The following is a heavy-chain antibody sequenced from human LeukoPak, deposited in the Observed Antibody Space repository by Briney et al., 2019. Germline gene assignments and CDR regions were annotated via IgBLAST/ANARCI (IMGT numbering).Heavy chain of an antibody. V-gene: IGHV1-2*02. D-gene: IGHD3-10*01. CDR1: GYTFTAHY. J-gene: IGHJ2*01. CDR2: IDPNSGGT. CDR3: ARGRGTTMVRGVITNYFDL. Sequence: ASVKVSCKASGYTFTAHYIHWVRQAPGQGLEWMGWIDPNSGGTNYAQKFLGSVTMTGDTSINTAFMELSRLRSDDTAIYYCARGRGTTMVRGVITNYFDLWGRGSLVTVSS.